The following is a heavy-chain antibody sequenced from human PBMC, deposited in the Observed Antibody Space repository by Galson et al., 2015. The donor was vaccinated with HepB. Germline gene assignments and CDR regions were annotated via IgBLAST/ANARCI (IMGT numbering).Heavy chain of an antibody. CDR3: AREAHIAVAAFDS. V-gene: IGHV3-33*01. Sequence: SLRLSCAASGFIFSDHGLHWVRQAPGKGLEWVALIWADGTVQHYADSVRGRFSISRDNSKNTLFLQMDSLRVEGTAVYYCAREAHIAVAAFDSWGQGTLVTVSS. J-gene: IGHJ4*02. CDR1: GFIFSDHG. D-gene: IGHD2-21*01. CDR2: IWADGTVQ.